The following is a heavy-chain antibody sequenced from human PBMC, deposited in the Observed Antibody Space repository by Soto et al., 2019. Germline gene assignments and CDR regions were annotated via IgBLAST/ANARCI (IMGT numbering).Heavy chain of an antibody. CDR2: ISGSGGST. J-gene: IGHJ4*02. Sequence: EVQLLESGGGLVQPGGSLRLSCAASGFTFSSYAMSWVRQAPGKGLEWVSAISGSGGSTYYADSVKGRFTISRDNSKSTRYLQMNSLRAEDTPVYYCAKARFRVSSMFRLTCGGQGTLVTVSS. CDR3: AKARFRVSSMFRLTC. D-gene: IGHD3-10*02. V-gene: IGHV3-23*01. CDR1: GFTFSSYA.